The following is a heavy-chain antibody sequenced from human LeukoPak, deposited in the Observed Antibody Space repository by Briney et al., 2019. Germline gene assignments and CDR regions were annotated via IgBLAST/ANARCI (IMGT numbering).Heavy chain of an antibody. J-gene: IGHJ4*02. CDR2: ISSSGSTI. D-gene: IGHD3-10*01. Sequence: PGGSLRLSCAASGFPFSNHEMNWVRQAPGKGLEWVSYISSSGSTIYYADSVKGRFTISRDNAKDSLYLQMNSLRAEDTALYYCAREGSRPNWGQGTLVTVSS. V-gene: IGHV3-48*03. CDR3: AREGSRPN. CDR1: GFPFSNHE.